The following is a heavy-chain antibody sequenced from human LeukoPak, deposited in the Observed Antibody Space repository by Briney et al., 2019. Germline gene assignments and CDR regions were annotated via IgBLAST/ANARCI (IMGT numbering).Heavy chain of an antibody. J-gene: IGHJ6*03. CDR1: GGTFSSYA. Sequence: SVKVSCKASGGTFSSYAISWVRQAPGQGPEWMGRIIPVFGTANYAQKFQGRVTITTDESTSTAYMELSSLRSEDTAVYYCARGTIFGVVPYYYYMDVWGKGTTVTVSS. CDR2: IIPVFGTA. CDR3: ARGTIFGVVPYYYYMDV. D-gene: IGHD3-3*01. V-gene: IGHV1-69*05.